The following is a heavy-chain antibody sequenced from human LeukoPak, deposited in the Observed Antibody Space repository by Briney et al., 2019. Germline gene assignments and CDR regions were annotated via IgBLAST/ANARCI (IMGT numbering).Heavy chain of an antibody. J-gene: IGHJ4*02. Sequence: SETLSLTCTVSGGSISSYYWSWIRQPPRRGLEWIAYIYYSGSTNYNPSLRSRVTISLDTSTDQFSLKLSSVTAADTAVYYCARRIPVTGKFDYWGQGTLVTVSS. CDR1: GGSISSYY. CDR2: IYYSGST. CDR3: ARRIPVTGKFDY. V-gene: IGHV4-59*08. D-gene: IGHD6-19*01.